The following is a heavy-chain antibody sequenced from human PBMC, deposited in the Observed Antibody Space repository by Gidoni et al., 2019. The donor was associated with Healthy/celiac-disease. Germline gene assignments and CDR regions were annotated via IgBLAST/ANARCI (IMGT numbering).Heavy chain of an antibody. CDR3: AKDWGIAVACTGFGDY. V-gene: IGHV3-23*01. Sequence: EVQLLESGGGLVQPGGSLRLSCAASGFTFSSYAMSWVRQAPGKGLEWVSAISGSGGSTYYADSVKGRFTISRDNSKNTLYLQMNSLRAEDTAVYYCAKDWGIAVACTGFGDYWGQGTLVTGSS. D-gene: IGHD6-19*01. CDR2: ISGSGGST. CDR1: GFTFSSYA. J-gene: IGHJ4*02.